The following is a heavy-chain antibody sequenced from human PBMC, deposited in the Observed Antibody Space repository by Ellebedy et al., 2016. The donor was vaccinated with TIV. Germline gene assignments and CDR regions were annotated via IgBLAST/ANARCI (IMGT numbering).Heavy chain of an antibody. CDR3: ASEAAYSNSSGAFDL. V-gene: IGHV1-2*04. J-gene: IGHJ3*01. D-gene: IGHD6-6*01. CDR1: GYTFTKYY. CDR2: INPGSGAT. Sequence: ASVKVSCKASGYTFTKYYIHWVRQAPGQGLEWMGWINPGSGATHYAQKFQGWVTMTRDTSISTAYMELSRLKSDDTAVFYCASEAAYSNSSGAFDLWGHGTMVTVSS.